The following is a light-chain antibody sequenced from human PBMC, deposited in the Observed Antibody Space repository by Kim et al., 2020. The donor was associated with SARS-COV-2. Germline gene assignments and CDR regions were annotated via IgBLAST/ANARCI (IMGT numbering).Light chain of an antibody. J-gene: IGKJ2*03. Sequence: VSPGERATLSCRASQNINTHLAWYQKKPGQTPRLLMYDASTRATGIPARFSGSGSGTEFTLTISGLQSEDFAVYYCHQYNNWAPGGFGQGTKLEI. V-gene: IGKV3-15*01. CDR2: DAS. CDR3: HQYNNWAPGG. CDR1: QNINTH.